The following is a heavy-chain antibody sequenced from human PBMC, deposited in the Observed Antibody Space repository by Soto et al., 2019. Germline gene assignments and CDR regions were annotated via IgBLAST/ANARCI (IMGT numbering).Heavy chain of an antibody. J-gene: IGHJ4*02. CDR3: AKDSWYFDL. D-gene: IGHD6-13*01. CDR1: GFSFSSYA. CDR2: IGGSGRNT. Sequence: PGGSLRLSCVASGFSFSSYAMNWVRQAPGKGLEWVSNIGGSGRNTYYAESVKGRFTISRDNLKSTVHLQMNSLRAEDTAVYYCAKDSWYFDLWSQGSQVTVSS. V-gene: IGHV3-23*01.